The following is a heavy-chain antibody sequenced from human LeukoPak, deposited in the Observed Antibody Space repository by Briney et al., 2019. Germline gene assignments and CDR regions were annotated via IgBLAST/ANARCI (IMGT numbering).Heavy chain of an antibody. CDR1: GFSLSTSGVG. V-gene: IGHV2-5*02. CDR3: AHSKMLRGVKGAFDI. D-gene: IGHD3-10*01. CDR2: IYWDDDQ. J-gene: IGHJ3*02. Sequence: SGPTLAKPTQTLTLTCTFSGFSLSTSGVGVGWIRQPPGKALEWLALIYWDDDQRYSPSLKSRLTITKDTSKNQVVLTMTNMDPVDTATYYCAHSKMLRGVKGAFDIWGQGTMVTVSS.